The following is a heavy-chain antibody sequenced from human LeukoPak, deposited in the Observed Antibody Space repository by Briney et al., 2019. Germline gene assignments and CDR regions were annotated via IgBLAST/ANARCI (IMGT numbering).Heavy chain of an antibody. CDR1: GYTFTSYA. V-gene: IGHV1-2*02. CDR3: ARDRYGDGFAHFDY. CDR2: ITPGGGT. J-gene: IGHJ4*02. D-gene: IGHD5-24*01. Sequence: GASVKVSFKASGYTFTSYAMHWVRQAPGQGLEWMGWITPGGGTNFPQKFQGRVAITWDTSITTAYMDLSRLTSDDTAVYYCARDRYGDGFAHFDYWGRGALVTVSS.